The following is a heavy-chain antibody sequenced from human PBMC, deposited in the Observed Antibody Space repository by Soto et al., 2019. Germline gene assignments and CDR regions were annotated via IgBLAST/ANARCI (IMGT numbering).Heavy chain of an antibody. CDR3: AKRGYGRYNWFDP. CDR1: GFTFSSYG. D-gene: IGHD5-18*01. Sequence: GGSLRLSCAASGFTFSSYGMHWVRQAPGKGLEWVAVISYDGSNKYYADSVKGRFTISRDNSKNTLYLQMNSLRAEDTAVYYCAKRGYGRYNWFDPWGQGTLVTVSS. CDR2: ISYDGSNK. V-gene: IGHV3-30*18. J-gene: IGHJ5*02.